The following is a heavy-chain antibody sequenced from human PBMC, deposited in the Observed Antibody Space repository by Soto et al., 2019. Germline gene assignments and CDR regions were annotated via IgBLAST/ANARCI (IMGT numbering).Heavy chain of an antibody. V-gene: IGHV3-23*01. D-gene: IGHD2-8*01. CDR2: ISGSGGST. Sequence: EVQLLESGGGLVQPGGSLRLSCAASGFTFSSYAMSWVRQAPGKGLEWVSAISGSGGSTYYADSVRGRFSISRDNSKNPLYLEMNSLRAEDTAVYYGENVRKNIVPMVYATEYFQHWGQGTLVTVSS. CDR3: ENVRKNIVPMVYATEYFQH. CDR1: GFTFSSYA. J-gene: IGHJ1*01.